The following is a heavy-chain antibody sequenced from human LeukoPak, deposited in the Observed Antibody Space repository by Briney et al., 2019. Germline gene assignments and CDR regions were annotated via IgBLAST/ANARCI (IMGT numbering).Heavy chain of an antibody. Sequence: GGSLRLSCAASGFTFSSYWMHWVRQAPGKGLVWVSRISDGGSTTTYADSVKGRFTISRGNAKNTLYLQMNGLRAEDTAVYYCSRSAYYDGSGNYYDYWGQGTLVTVSS. CDR1: GFTFSSYW. D-gene: IGHD3-22*01. CDR3: SRSAYYDGSGNYYDY. CDR2: ISDGGSTT. V-gene: IGHV3-74*01. J-gene: IGHJ4*02.